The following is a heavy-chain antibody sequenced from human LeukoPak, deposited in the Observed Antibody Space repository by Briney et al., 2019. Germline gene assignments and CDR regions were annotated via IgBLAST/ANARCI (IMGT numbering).Heavy chain of an antibody. CDR1: GYTFATYY. Sequence: ASVKVSCKASGYTFATYYMHWMRQAPGQGPEWMGIINPRGGSTDYSQKFQGRITMTSDTSTSTVYMELSSLRSDDTAVYFCARVGSAAATADYWGQGTLVTVSS. V-gene: IGHV1-46*01. J-gene: IGHJ4*02. D-gene: IGHD6-25*01. CDR3: ARVGSAAATADY. CDR2: INPRGGST.